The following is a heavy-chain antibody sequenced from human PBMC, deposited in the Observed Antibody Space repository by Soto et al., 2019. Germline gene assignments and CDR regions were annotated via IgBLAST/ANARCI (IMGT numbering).Heavy chain of an antibody. CDR2: INPSGGST. Sequence: QVQLVQSGAEVKKPGASVKVSCKASGYTFTSYYMHWVRQAPGQGLEWMGIINPSGGSTSYAQKFQGRVTMTRDTSTSKVYMELSSLRSEDTAVYYCAREELELRAPDYWGQGTLVTVSS. CDR3: AREELELRAPDY. CDR1: GYTFTSYY. V-gene: IGHV1-46*01. J-gene: IGHJ4*02. D-gene: IGHD1-7*01.